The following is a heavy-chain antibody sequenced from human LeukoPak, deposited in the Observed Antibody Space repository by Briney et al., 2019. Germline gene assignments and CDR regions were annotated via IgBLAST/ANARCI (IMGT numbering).Heavy chain of an antibody. CDR1: GYTFTGYY. V-gene: IGHV1-2*02. D-gene: IGHD3-10*01. J-gene: IGHJ5*02. CDR3: ARDPNWGSDTGWFDP. Sequence: ASVKVSCKASGYTFTGYYMHWARQAPGQGLEWMGWINPNSGGTNYAQKFQGRVTMTRDTSISTAYMDLSRLRSDDTAIYYCARDPNWGSDTGWFDPWGQGTLVTVSS. CDR2: INPNSGGT.